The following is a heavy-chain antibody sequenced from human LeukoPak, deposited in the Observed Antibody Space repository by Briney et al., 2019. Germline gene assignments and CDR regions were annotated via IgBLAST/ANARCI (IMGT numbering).Heavy chain of an antibody. V-gene: IGHV3-21*01. J-gene: IGHJ4*02. D-gene: IGHD2-15*01. CDR2: ISGSSSYI. CDR1: GFTFSTYN. CDR3: ATEIVVVVAATPADF. Sequence: GGSLRLSCAASGFTFSTYNMNWVRQAPGKGLEWVSSISGSSSYIYYADSVKGRFTISRDNAKNSLYLQMNSLRAEDTAVYYCATEIVVVVAATPADFWGQGTLVTVSS.